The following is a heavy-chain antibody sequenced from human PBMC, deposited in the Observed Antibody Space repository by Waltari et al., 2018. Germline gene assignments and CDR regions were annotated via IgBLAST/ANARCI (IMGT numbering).Heavy chain of an antibody. CDR3: ATSGSYSFFDY. Sequence: EVQLVESGGGLVQPGGSLRLSCAASGFTFSSYEMNWVRQAPGKGREWVAYISSIGSTIYYADSVKGRVTISRDNAKNSLYLQMNSLRAEDTAVYYCATSGSYSFFDYWGQGTLVTVSS. J-gene: IGHJ4*02. CDR2: ISSIGSTI. D-gene: IGHD1-26*01. CDR1: GFTFSSYE. V-gene: IGHV3-48*03.